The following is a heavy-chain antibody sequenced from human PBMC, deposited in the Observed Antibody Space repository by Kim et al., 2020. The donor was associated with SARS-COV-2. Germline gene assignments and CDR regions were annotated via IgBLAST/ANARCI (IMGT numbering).Heavy chain of an antibody. CDR3: VYRGRGYRSFFYY. CDR1: GGSFSGYY. Sequence: SETLSLTCAVSGGSFSGYYWSWVRQAPGKGLEWIGEIDPSGTTNYNPSLESRVAISGDTSQDQFFLRLSSVTAADTATYYCVYRGRGYRSFFYYWGQGTLVTLSS. D-gene: IGHD5-12*01. V-gene: IGHV4-34*01. J-gene: IGHJ4*02. CDR2: IDPSGTT.